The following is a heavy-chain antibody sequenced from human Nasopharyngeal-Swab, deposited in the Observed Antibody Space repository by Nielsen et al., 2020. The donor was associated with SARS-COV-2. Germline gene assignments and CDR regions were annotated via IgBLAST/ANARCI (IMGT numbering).Heavy chain of an antibody. D-gene: IGHD4-23*01. CDR3: TRDIGGRGAY. V-gene: IGHV3-74*01. CDR1: GFTFRNYW. J-gene: IGHJ4*02. Sequence: GESLKISCVASGFTFRNYWMHWVRQVPGNGLVWVSRIDTDGSTIDYADSVEGRFSISRDNARNTLYLQMHSLRAEDTAVYYCTRDIGGRGAYWGQGALVTVSS. CDR2: IDTDGSTI.